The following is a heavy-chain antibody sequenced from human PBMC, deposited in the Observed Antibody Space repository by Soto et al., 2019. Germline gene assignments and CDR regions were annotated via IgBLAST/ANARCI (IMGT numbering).Heavy chain of an antibody. Sequence: PGGSLRPSCAASGFTFSSYAMSWVRQAPGKGLEWVSAISGSGGSTYYADSVKGRFTISRDNSKNTLYLQMDSLRAEDTAVYYCAKDMSSGWHFYYYYYGMDVWGQGTTVTVSS. CDR1: GFTFSSYA. CDR3: AKDMSSGWHFYYYYYGMDV. CDR2: ISGSGGST. D-gene: IGHD6-19*01. V-gene: IGHV3-23*01. J-gene: IGHJ6*02.